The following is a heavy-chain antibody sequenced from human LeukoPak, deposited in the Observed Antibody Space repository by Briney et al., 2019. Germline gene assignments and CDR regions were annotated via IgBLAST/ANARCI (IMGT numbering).Heavy chain of an antibody. Sequence: PGGSLRLSCAASGFIFSNYGMHWVRQAPGKGLEWVAVIWYDGSKKNYVDSVKGRFTVSRDNSKNTLYLEMNSLRVEDTAVYYCARDRVTVVTPDAFDIWGQGTTVTVSS. CDR1: GFIFSNYG. D-gene: IGHD4-23*01. CDR2: IWYDGSKK. CDR3: ARDRVTVVTPDAFDI. V-gene: IGHV3-33*01. J-gene: IGHJ3*02.